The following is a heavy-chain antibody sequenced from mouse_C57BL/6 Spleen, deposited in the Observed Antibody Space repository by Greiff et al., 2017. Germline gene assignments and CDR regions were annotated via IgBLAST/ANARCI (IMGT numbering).Heavy chain of an antibody. V-gene: IGHV5-6*01. Sequence: EVQRVESGGDLVKPGGSLKLSCAASGFTFSSYGMSWVRQTPDKRLEWVATISSGGSYTYYPDSVKGRFTISRDNAKNTLYLQMSSLKSEDTAMYYCARQRITTRGYYAMDYWGQGTSVTVSS. CDR1: GFTFSSYG. CDR2: ISSGGSYT. J-gene: IGHJ4*01. CDR3: ARQRITTRGYYAMDY. D-gene: IGHD2-4*01.